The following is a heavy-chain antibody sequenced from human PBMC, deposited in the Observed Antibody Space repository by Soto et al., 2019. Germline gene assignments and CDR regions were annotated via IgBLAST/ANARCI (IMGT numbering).Heavy chain of an antibody. D-gene: IGHD3-10*01. CDR1: GGSFSGYY. J-gene: IGHJ5*02. Sequence: SETLSLTCAVYGGSFSGYYWSWIRQPPGKGLEWIGEINHSGSTNYNPSLKSRVTISVDTSKNQFSLKLSSVTAADTAVYYCATLTPYYYGSGSNWFDPWGQGTLVTVSS. CDR2: INHSGST. V-gene: IGHV4-34*01. CDR3: ATLTPYYYGSGSNWFDP.